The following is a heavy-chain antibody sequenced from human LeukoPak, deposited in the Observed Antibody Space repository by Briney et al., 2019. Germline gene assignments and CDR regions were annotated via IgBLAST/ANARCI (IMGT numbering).Heavy chain of an antibody. CDR2: IKSKTDGGTT. V-gene: IGHV3-15*01. CDR1: GFTFSNAW. D-gene: IGHD6-19*01. J-gene: IGHJ4*02. CDR3: TTDHTVAGGPYFDY. Sequence: GGPLTLSCAASGFTFSNAWMSWVRQAPGKGLEWDGRIKSKTDGGTTDYAAPVKGRFTISRDDSKNTLYLQMNSLKTEDTAVYYCTTDHTVAGGPYFDYWGQGTLVTVSS.